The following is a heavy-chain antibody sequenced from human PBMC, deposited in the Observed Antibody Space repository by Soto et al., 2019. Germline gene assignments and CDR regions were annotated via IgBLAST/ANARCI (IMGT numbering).Heavy chain of an antibody. D-gene: IGHD6-13*01. V-gene: IGHV3-30*18. Sequence: QVQLVESGGGVVQPGRSLRLSCAAPGFTFSSYGMHWVRQAPGKGLEWVAVISYDGSNKYYADSVKGRFTISRDNSKNTLYLQMNSLRAEDTAVYYCAKDSGWAAAGFGGWFDPWGQGTLVTVSS. CDR2: ISYDGSNK. CDR3: AKDSGWAAAGFGGWFDP. CDR1: GFTFSSYG. J-gene: IGHJ5*02.